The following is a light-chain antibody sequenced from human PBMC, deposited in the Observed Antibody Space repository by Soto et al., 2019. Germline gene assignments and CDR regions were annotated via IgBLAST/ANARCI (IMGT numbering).Light chain of an antibody. CDR1: SSNIGAGYD. J-gene: IGLJ1*01. V-gene: IGLV1-40*01. CDR2: GNS. Sequence: QSVLTQPPSVSGAPGQMVTISCTGSSSNIGAGYDVHWYQQLPRTAPKLLIYGNSNRPSGVPDRFSASKSGTSASLAITGLQPEDEADYYCAAWDDSLSGLYVFGTGTKVTVL. CDR3: AAWDDSLSGLYV.